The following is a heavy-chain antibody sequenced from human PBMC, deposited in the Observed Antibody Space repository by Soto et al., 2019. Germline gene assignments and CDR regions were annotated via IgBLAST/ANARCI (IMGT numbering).Heavy chain of an antibody. Sequence: GASVKVPCKASGYTLTSYAMHWVRQAPGQRLEWMGWINAGNGNTKYSQKFQGRVTITRDTSASTAYMELSSLRSEDTAVYYCARSIVVVTALDYWGQGTLVTVSS. D-gene: IGHD2-21*02. V-gene: IGHV1-3*01. CDR3: ARSIVVVTALDY. CDR2: INAGNGNT. J-gene: IGHJ4*02. CDR1: GYTLTSYA.